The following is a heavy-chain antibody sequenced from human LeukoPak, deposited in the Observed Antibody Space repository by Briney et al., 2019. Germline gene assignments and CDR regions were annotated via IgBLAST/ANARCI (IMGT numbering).Heavy chain of an antibody. CDR1: GFTFSSYE. CDR2: ISSSGSTI. J-gene: IGHJ4*02. V-gene: IGHV3-48*03. Sequence: GGSLRLSCAASGFTFSSYEMNWVRQAPGKGLEWVSYISSSGSTIYYADSVKGRFAISRDNAKNSLYLQMNSLRAEDTAVYYCARDSRLSSSCGGDCYCFDYWGQGTLVTVSS. CDR3: ARDSRLSSSCGGDCYCFDY. D-gene: IGHD2-21*02.